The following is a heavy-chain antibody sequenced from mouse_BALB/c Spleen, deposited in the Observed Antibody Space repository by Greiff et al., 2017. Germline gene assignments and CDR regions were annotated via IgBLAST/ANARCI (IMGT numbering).Heavy chain of an antibody. CDR1: GYAFTNYL. CDR3: ARTGSYGDAMDY. V-gene: IGHV1-54*01. CDR2: INPGSGGT. Sequence: QVQLQQSGAELVRPGTSVKVSCKASGYAFTNYLIEWVKQRPGQGLEWIGVINPGSGGTNYNEKFKGKATLTADKSSSTAYMQLSSLTSDDSAVYFCARTGSYGDAMDYWGQGTSVTVSS. D-gene: IGHD1-1*02. J-gene: IGHJ4*01.